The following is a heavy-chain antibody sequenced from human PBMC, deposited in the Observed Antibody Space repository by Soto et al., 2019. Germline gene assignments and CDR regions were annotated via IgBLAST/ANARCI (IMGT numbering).Heavy chain of an antibody. CDR2: IWYDGSNK. CDR1: GFTFSSYG. J-gene: IGHJ4*02. V-gene: IGHV3-33*01. Sequence: QVQLVESGGGVVQPGRSLRLSCAASGFTFSSYGMHWVRQAPGKGLEWVAVIWYDGSNKYYADSVKGRFTISRDNSKNTLYLQMNSLRAEDTAVYYCARDSGEWFGPGNFDYWGQGTLVTVSS. CDR3: ARDSGEWFGPGNFDY. D-gene: IGHD3-10*01.